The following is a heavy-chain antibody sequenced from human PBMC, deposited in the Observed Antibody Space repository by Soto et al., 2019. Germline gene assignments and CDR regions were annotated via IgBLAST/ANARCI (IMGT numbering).Heavy chain of an antibody. J-gene: IGHJ4*02. Sequence: QLQLQESGSGLVKPSQTLSLTCAVSGGSISSGGYSWSWIRQPPGKGLECIGYIYHSGSTYYSPSLXXXVXXSVDRSKTQFSLKLSSVTAAATAVYYCARGPPLGYWGQGTLVTVSS. CDR2: IYHSGST. V-gene: IGHV4-30-2*01. CDR3: ARGPPLGY. CDR1: GGSISSGGYS.